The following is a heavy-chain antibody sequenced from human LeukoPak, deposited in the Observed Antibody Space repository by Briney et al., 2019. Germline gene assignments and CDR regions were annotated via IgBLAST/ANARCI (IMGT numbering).Heavy chain of an antibody. J-gene: IGHJ3*02. CDR1: GFTFSGYA. D-gene: IGHD3-3*01. Sequence: PGGSLRLSCADSGFTFSGYAMNWVRQAPGKGLEWVSAISGSGGSTYYADSVKGRFTISRDNSKNTLYLQVNSLRAEDTAVYYCANVPVFSLAISEVVTDDAFDIWGQGTIVTVSS. V-gene: IGHV3-23*01. CDR2: ISGSGGST. CDR3: ANVPVFSLAISEVVTDDAFDI.